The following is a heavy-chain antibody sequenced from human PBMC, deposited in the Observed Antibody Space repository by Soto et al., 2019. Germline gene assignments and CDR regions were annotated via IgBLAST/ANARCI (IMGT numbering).Heavy chain of an antibody. J-gene: IGHJ2*01. Sequence: QVQLVESGGGVVQPGRSLRLSCAASGFTFSSYGMHWVRQAPGKGLEWVAVIWYDGSNKYYADSVKGRFTISRDNSKNTLYLQMNSLRAEDTAVYYCARSWGWLQDHWYFDFWGRGTLVTVSS. CDR3: ARSWGWLQDHWYFDF. CDR1: GFTFSSYG. V-gene: IGHV3-33*01. CDR2: IWYDGSNK. D-gene: IGHD5-12*01.